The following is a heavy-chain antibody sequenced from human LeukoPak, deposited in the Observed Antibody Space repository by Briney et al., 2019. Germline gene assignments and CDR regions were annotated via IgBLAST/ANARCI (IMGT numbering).Heavy chain of an antibody. CDR1: GFTFSNYN. V-gene: IGHV3-74*01. CDR2: INSDGSST. Sequence: GGSLRLSCAAPGFTFSNYNMNWVRHAPGKGLVWVSRINSDGSSTSYADSVKGRFTISRDNSKNTLYLQMNSLRAEDTAVYYCAKVRLQSDYSFDYWGQGTLVTVSS. J-gene: IGHJ4*02. CDR3: AKVRLQSDYSFDY. D-gene: IGHD4-11*01.